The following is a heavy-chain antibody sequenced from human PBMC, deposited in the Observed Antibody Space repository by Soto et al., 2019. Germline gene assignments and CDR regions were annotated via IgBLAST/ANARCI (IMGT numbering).Heavy chain of an antibody. D-gene: IGHD6-6*01. CDR2: IIPIFGTA. V-gene: IGHV1-69*01. CDR1: GGTFSSYA. J-gene: IGHJ6*02. CDR3: ARNEYSTTFYYYGMDV. Sequence: QVQLVQSGAEVKKPGSSVKVSCKASGGTFSSYAITWVRQAPGQGLEWMGRIIPIFGTANYNQKFQGRVTITADEPTSTAYMELSSLRSADTAGDYCARNEYSTTFYYYGMDVWGQGTTVTVSS.